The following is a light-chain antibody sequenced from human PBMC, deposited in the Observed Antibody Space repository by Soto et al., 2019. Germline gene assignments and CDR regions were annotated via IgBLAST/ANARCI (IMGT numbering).Light chain of an antibody. CDR2: DAS. Sequence: EIVLTQSPATLSLSPGERATLSCRASQSVSSYLAWYQQKPGQAPRLLIYDASNRATGIPARFSGSGSGTDFTLTIISLEPEDFAVYYCQQRSNSLTFGQGTKVDIK. CDR1: QSVSSY. CDR3: QQRSNSLT. J-gene: IGKJ1*01. V-gene: IGKV3-11*01.